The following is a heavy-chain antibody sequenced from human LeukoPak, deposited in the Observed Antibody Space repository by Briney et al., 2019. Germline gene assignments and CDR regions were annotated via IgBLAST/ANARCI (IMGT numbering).Heavy chain of an antibody. Sequence: SETLSLTCTVSGGSISSSSYYWGWIRQPPGKGLEWIGSIYYSGSTYYNPSLKSRVTISVDTSKNQFSLKLSSVTAADTAVYYCARVAAAAGNNWFDPWGQGTLVTVSS. V-gene: IGHV4-39*07. CDR3: ARVAAAAGNNWFDP. J-gene: IGHJ5*02. CDR1: GGSISSSSYY. D-gene: IGHD6-13*01. CDR2: IYYSGST.